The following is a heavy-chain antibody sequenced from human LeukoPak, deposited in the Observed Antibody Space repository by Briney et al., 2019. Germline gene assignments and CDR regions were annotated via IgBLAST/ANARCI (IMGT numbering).Heavy chain of an antibody. CDR1: GGFINTPSYH. CDR2: IYYTGST. Sequence: SETLSRTCTVSGGFINTPSYHWGWIRQSPGKGLEWIGSIYYTGSTSSNPSLNSRVTMSVDTSKKQFSLKLNSMTAADTAVYYCARHVRWLQLTLYFDIWGRGTLVTVSS. V-gene: IGHV4-39*01. CDR3: ARHVRWLQLTLYFDI. D-gene: IGHD5-24*01. J-gene: IGHJ2*01.